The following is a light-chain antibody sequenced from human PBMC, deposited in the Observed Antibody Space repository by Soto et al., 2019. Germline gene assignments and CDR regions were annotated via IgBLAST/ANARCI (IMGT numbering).Light chain of an antibody. J-gene: IGKJ1*01. CDR3: QQLDDSQWT. Sequence: LVLTQSPGTLSVSPGERVTLSCWASQSVHSRYLSWYQQKVGQAPRLLIFATSRRATGIPDRFSGSGSGTDFTLTISRLEPEDFAVYYCQQLDDSQWTFGQGTKVDIK. V-gene: IGKV3-20*01. CDR1: QSVHSRY. CDR2: ATS.